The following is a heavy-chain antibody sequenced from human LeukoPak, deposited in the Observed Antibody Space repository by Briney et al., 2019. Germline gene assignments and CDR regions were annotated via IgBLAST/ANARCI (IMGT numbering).Heavy chain of an antibody. CDR1: GGSFSGYY. V-gene: IGHV4-34*01. Sequence: SETLSLTCAVYGGSFSGYYWSWIRQPPGKGLEWIGEINHSGSTNYNPSLKSRVTISVDTSKNQFSLKLSSVTAADTAVYYCASSVTYYYDSSGTLGYWGQGTLVTVSS. J-gene: IGHJ4*02. CDR2: INHSGST. CDR3: ASSVTYYYDSSGTLGY. D-gene: IGHD3-22*01.